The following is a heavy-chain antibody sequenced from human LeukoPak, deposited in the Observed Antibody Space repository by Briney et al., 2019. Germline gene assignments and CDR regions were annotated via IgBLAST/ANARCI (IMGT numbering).Heavy chain of an antibody. CDR3: ARTTMETQYFDR. Sequence: PGGSLRLACAASGFKLSSYYMAWVRQGPGKGLVWVSRLKSDGSSTKYADSVQGRFTISRDEAKNTLYLQMTSVRVEDAAVYYCARTTMETQYFDRWGQGTLVTVSS. V-gene: IGHV3-74*03. J-gene: IGHJ4*02. CDR1: GFKLSSYY. CDR2: LKSDGSST. D-gene: IGHD1-1*01.